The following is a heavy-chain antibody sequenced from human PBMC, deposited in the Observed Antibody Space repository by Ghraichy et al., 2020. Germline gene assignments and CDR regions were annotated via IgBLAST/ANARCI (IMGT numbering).Heavy chain of an antibody. CDR2: IRYDGSNK. Sequence: GGSLRLSCAASGFTFSSYGMHWVRQAPGKGLEWVAFIRYDGSNKYYADSVKGRFTISRDNSKNTLYLQMNSLRVEDTAVYYCAKDRGSGGGFSDYWGQGTLVTVSS. J-gene: IGHJ4*02. CDR1: GFTFSSYG. D-gene: IGHD6-19*01. V-gene: IGHV3-30*02. CDR3: AKDRGSGGGFSDY.